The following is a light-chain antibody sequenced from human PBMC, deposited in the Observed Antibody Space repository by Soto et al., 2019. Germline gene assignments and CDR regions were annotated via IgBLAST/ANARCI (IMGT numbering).Light chain of an antibody. CDR1: QSISSW. Sequence: DIQMTQSPSTLSGSVGDRVTITCRASQSISSWLAWYQQKPGKAPKLLIYKASTVKSGVPSRFSGSGSGTEFTITSSRLQPDDFANYYCQHYNSYSEAFGQGTKVELK. CDR2: KAS. V-gene: IGKV1-5*03. CDR3: QHYNSYSEA. J-gene: IGKJ1*01.